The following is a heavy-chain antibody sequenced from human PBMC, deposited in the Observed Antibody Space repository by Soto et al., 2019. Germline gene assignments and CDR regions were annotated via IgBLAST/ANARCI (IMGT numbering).Heavy chain of an antibody. CDR2: IFHGGST. J-gene: IGHJ3*02. V-gene: IGHV4-34*12. CDR3: ARAPTPYCSSTSCPLAAVDI. Sequence: SETLSLTCAVYGGSFSGYFWSWIRQPPGKGLEWIGEIFHGGSTYYNPSLKSRVTISVDTSKNQFSLKLSSVTAADTAVYYCARAPTPYCSSTSCPLAAVDIWGQGTRVTVS. D-gene: IGHD2-2*01. CDR1: GGSFSGYF.